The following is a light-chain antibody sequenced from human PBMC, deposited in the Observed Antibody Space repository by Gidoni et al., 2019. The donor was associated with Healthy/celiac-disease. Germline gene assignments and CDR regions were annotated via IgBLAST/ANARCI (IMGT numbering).Light chain of an antibody. J-gene: IGKJ3*01. CDR2: DAS. CDR1: QDISNY. Sequence: DIQMTQSPSSLSASVGDRVTITCQASQDISNYLNWYQQKPGKAPKLLIYDASNLETRVPSRFSGSGSGTDFTFTISSLQPEDIATYYCQQYDNLPIFGPVTKVDIK. CDR3: QQYDNLPI. V-gene: IGKV1-33*01.